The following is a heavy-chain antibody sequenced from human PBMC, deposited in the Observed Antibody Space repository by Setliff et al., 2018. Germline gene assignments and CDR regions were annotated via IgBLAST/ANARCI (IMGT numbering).Heavy chain of an antibody. D-gene: IGHD6-13*01. CDR1: GYTFTGYY. CDR2: INVSGGSA. CDR3: ARGGMAAAGRKGVFEH. Sequence: ASVKVSCKASGYTFTGYYMYWVRLAPGQGLEWMGLINVSGGSASYAEKFEGRVTMTSDTSARKVYMEVNILRSDDTAMYYCARGGMAAAGRKGVFEHWGQGTLVTVSS. V-gene: IGHV1-46*01. J-gene: IGHJ4*02.